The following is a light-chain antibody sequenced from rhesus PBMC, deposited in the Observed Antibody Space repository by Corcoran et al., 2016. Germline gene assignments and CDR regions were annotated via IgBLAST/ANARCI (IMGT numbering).Light chain of an antibody. Sequence: DIQMSQSPSSLSASVGDRVTITCRASQGISSYLNWYQQKPGKAPNLLIYYANSLASGVPSRFIGSGSGTEFTLTISSLQTEDFATYYCQQGNSNPYSFGQGTKVEIK. V-gene: IGKV1-32*02. CDR3: QQGNSNPYS. CDR1: QGISSY. J-gene: IGKJ2*01. CDR2: YAN.